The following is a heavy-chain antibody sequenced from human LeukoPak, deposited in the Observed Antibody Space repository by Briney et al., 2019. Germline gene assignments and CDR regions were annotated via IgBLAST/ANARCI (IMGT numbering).Heavy chain of an antibody. Sequence: SETLSLTCTVSGGSISSYYWSWIRQPPGKGLEWIGYIYYSGSTNYNPSLKSRVTMSLDTSKNQFSLNLTSVTAADTAVYYCARVLFTEEDAFDIWGQGTMVTVSS. CDR3: ARVLFTEEDAFDI. CDR1: GGSISSYY. CDR2: IYYSGST. V-gene: IGHV4-59*12. J-gene: IGHJ3*02.